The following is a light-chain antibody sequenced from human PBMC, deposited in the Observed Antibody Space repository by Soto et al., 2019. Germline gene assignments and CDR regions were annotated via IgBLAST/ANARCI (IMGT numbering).Light chain of an antibody. V-gene: IGLV2-14*01. CDR1: SSDVGGYNY. J-gene: IGLJ3*02. CDR3: SSFTSSSTQV. Sequence: QSALTKPASVSGSPGQSITISCTGTSSDVGGYNYVSWYQQHPGKVPKLMIYEVSNRPSGVSNRFSGSKSANTASLTISGLQADDEADYYCSSFTSSSTQVFGGGTKLTVL. CDR2: EVS.